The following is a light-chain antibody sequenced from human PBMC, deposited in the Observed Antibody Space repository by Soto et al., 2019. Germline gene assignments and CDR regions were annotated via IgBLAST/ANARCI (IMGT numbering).Light chain of an antibody. Sequence: QSALTQPPSVSGAPGQRVTISCTGSSSNIGAGYDVHWYQQLPGTAPKLLIYLNSNRPSGVPDRFSGSKSGTSASLAITGLQAEDEADYYCQSYDSSLRGSRVFGTGTKATVL. CDR1: SSNIGAGYD. CDR2: LNS. V-gene: IGLV1-40*01. CDR3: QSYDSSLRGSRV. J-gene: IGLJ1*01.